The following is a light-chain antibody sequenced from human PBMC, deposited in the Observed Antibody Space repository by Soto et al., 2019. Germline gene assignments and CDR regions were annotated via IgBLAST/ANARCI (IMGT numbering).Light chain of an antibody. Sequence: EIVLTQSPATLSLSPGERATLSCRASQSVSTSLAWFQQRPGQAPRLLIYDSSNRATGIPARFSCSGSGIDFTLTISSLEPEDFAVYYFQHRSNWPPGLTFGPGTKVEIK. CDR3: QHRSNWPPGLT. CDR1: QSVSTS. CDR2: DSS. J-gene: IGKJ3*01. V-gene: IGKV3-11*01.